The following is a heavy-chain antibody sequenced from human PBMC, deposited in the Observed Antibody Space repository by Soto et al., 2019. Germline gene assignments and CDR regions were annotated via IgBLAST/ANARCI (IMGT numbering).Heavy chain of an antibody. Sequence: PSETLSLTCTVSGGSISIGDYSWSWIRQPPGKGLEWIGYIYYSGSTYYNPSLKSRVTISVDTSKNQFSLKLSSVTAADTAVYYCARESLGFADWFDPWGQGTLVTVSS. V-gene: IGHV4-30-4*01. CDR1: GGSISIGDYS. J-gene: IGHJ5*02. CDR3: ARESLGFADWFDP. CDR2: IYYSGST. D-gene: IGHD6-25*01.